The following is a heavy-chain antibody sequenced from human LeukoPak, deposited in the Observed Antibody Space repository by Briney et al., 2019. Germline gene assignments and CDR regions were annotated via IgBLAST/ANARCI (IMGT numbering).Heavy chain of an antibody. Sequence: ASVKISCKASGYTFTGYYMHWVRQAPGQGLEWMGWINPNSGGTNYAQKFQGRVTMTRDTSISTAYMELSRLRSDDTAVYYCARSETVLRFLEWLGGRGWFDPWGQGTLVTVSS. D-gene: IGHD3-3*01. CDR1: GYTFTGYY. J-gene: IGHJ5*02. V-gene: IGHV1-2*02. CDR2: INPNSGGT. CDR3: ARSETVLRFLEWLGGRGWFDP.